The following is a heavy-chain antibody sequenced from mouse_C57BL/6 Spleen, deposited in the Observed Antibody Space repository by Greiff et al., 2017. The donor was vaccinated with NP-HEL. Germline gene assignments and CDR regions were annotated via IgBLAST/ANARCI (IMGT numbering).Heavy chain of an antibody. CDR3: TTGRRAFAY. J-gene: IGHJ3*01. V-gene: IGHV14-4*01. D-gene: IGHD3-1*01. CDR2: IDPENGDT. Sequence: EVQRVESGAELVRPGASVKLSCTASGFNITDDYMHWVKQRPEQGLEWIGWIDPENGDTEYASKFQGKATITADTSSNTAYLQLSGLTSEDTAVYYCTTGRRAFAYWGQGTLVTVSA. CDR1: GFNITDDY.